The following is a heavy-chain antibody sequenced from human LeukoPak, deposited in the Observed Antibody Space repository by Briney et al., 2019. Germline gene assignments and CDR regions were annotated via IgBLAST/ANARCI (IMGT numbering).Heavy chain of an antibody. CDR1: GYTFTSFD. Sequence: ASVKVSCKTSGYTFTSFDINWVRQATGQGLEWLGWMNPYSHKTGYAQKFQGRVTITRDTSASTAYMELSSLRSEDTAVYYCARDGTNTYYYGSGSYSLNYYYYGMDVWGQGTTVTVSS. J-gene: IGHJ6*02. V-gene: IGHV1-8*03. CDR2: MNPYSHKT. CDR3: ARDGTNTYYYGSGSYSLNYYYYGMDV. D-gene: IGHD3-10*01.